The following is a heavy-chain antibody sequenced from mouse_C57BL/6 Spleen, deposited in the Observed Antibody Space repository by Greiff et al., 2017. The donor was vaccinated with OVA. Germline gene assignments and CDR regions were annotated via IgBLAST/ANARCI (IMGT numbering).Heavy chain of an antibody. Sequence: QVQLQQPGAELVKPGASVKMSCKASGYTFTSYWITWVKQRPGQGLEWIGVIYPGSGSTNYNEKFESKATLTVDTSSSTAYMQLSSLTSEDSAVYYCARRRTVVAPFHMDYWGQGTSVTVSS. CDR1: GYTFTSYW. CDR3: ARRRTVVAPFHMDY. CDR2: IYPGSGST. V-gene: IGHV1-55*01. D-gene: IGHD1-1*01. J-gene: IGHJ4*01.